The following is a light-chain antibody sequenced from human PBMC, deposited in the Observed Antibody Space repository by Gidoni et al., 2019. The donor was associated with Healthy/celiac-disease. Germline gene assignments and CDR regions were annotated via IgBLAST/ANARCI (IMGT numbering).Light chain of an antibody. CDR3: QSYDDSLSAIHV. CDR2: GYN. Sequence: QSVRTQPPSGFELPGQRVTIPCTGSSSNIGAGYDVHWYQQLPGTAPKLLIYGYNNRPSGVPDRFSGSKSGTSASLAITGLQAEDEADYYCQSYDDSLSAIHVFGTGTMVTVL. J-gene: IGLJ1*01. CDR1: SSNIGAGYD. V-gene: IGLV1-40*01.